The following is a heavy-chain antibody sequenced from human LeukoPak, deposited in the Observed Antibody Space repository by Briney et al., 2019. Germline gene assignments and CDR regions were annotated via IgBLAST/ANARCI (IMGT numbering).Heavy chain of an antibody. D-gene: IGHD3-10*01. CDR2: IYWDDDK. V-gene: IGHV2-5*02. CDR1: GFSLSTSGGG. Sequence: SGPTLANPTQTLTLTCTFSGFSLSTSGGGVGWIRQPPGKALEWLALIYWDDDKRYSPSLKSRLTITKDTSKNQVVLTRTNMDPVDTATYYCARMPMVRGGYYFDYWGQGTLVTVSS. J-gene: IGHJ4*02. CDR3: ARMPMVRGGYYFDY.